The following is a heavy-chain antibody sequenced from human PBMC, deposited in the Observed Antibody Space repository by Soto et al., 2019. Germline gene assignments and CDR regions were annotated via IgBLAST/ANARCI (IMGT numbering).Heavy chain of an antibody. CDR1: GGSGSSGSYY. CDR2: IYYSGST. J-gene: IGHJ4*02. V-gene: IGHV4-61*01. D-gene: IGHD2-2*02. CDR3: ARDRTYTR. Sequence: SETLSLTCTVSGGSGSSGSYYWSWIRQPPGEGLEWIGYIYYSGSTNYNPSLKSRVTISVDTSKNQFSLKLSSVTAADTAVYYCARDRTYTRWGQGTLVTVSS.